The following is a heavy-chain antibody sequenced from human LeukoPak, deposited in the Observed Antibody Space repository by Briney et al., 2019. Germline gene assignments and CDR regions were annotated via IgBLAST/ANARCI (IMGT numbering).Heavy chain of an antibody. CDR1: GGSISSYY. CDR3: ARERGNKGFDY. D-gene: IGHD2/OR15-2a*01. J-gene: IGHJ4*02. CDR2: IYYSGST. V-gene: IGHV4-59*12. Sequence: SETLSLTCTVSGGSISSYYWSWIRQPPGKGLEWIGYIYYSGSTNYNPSLKSRVTISVDTSKNQFSLKLSSVTAADTAVYYCARERGNKGFDYWGQGTLVTVSS.